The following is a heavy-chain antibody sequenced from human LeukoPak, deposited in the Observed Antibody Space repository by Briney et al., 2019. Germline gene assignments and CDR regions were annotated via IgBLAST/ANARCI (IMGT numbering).Heavy chain of an antibody. CDR3: ARDLGVTVRPFSLFY. V-gene: IGHV1-2*02. D-gene: IGHD4-23*01. CDR1: GYTFTDYF. CDR2: INPNSGVT. J-gene: IGHJ4*02. Sequence: ASVKVSCKASGYTFTDYFMHWVRQAPGQGLEWMGWINPNSGVTNYAQKFQDRVTMTSDTSISTAHMEFSRLRSDDTAMYYCARDLGVTVRPFSLFYWGQGTLVTVSS.